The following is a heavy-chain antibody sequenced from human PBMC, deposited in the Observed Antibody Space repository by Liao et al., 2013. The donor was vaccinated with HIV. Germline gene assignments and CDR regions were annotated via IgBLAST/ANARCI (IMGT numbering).Heavy chain of an antibody. CDR3: ARGNDLWSGYRPGLYYYMDV. J-gene: IGHJ6*03. CDR2: INHSGST. D-gene: IGHD3-3*01. V-gene: IGHV4-34*01. CDR1: GGSFSGSY. Sequence: QVQLQQSGAGLLKPSETLSLTCDVSGGSFSGSYWTWIRQAPGKGLEWIGEINHSGSTNYNPSLKSRVTISVDTSKNQFSLNLRSVTAADTGVYYCARGNDLWSGYRPGLYYYMDVWGKGTTVTVSS.